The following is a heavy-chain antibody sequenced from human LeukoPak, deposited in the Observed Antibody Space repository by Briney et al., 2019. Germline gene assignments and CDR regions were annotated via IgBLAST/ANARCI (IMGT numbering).Heavy chain of an antibody. CDR3: ARDSPASSGEVDY. CDR1: GFTFSDYY. D-gene: IGHD2-15*01. V-gene: IGHV3-11*01. CDR2: ISSSGSTI. Sequence: GGSLRLSCAPSGFTFSDYYMSWIRQAPGKGLEGVSYISSSGSTIYYADSVKGRFTISRDNAKNSLYLQMNSLRAEDTAVYYCARDSPASSGEVDYWGQGTLVTVSS. J-gene: IGHJ4*02.